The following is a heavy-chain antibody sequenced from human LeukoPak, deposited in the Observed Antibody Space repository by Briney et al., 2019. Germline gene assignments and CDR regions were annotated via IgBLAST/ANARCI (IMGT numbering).Heavy chain of an antibody. J-gene: IGHJ5*02. Sequence: ASVKVSCKASGGTFSSYTISWVRQAPGQGLEWMGRIIPILGIANYAQKFQGRVTITADKSTSTAYMELSSLRSEDTAVYYCSEDRVGATGFNSPPPPQNWFDPWGQGTLVTVSS. V-gene: IGHV1-69*02. CDR1: GGTFSSYT. CDR2: IIPILGIA. D-gene: IGHD1-26*01. CDR3: SEDRVGATGFNSPPPPQNWFDP.